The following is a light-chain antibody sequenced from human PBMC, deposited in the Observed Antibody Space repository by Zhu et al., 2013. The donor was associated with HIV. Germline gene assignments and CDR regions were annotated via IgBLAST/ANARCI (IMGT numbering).Light chain of an antibody. CDR2: NDN. V-gene: IGLV1-44*01. CDR3: AAWDGSLNGPV. J-gene: IGLJ3*02. CDR1: SSNIGSNS. Sequence: QSVLTQPPPASGTPGQRVTISCSGSSSNIGSNSVNWYQQVPGTAPKLLMYNDNQRPSGVPDRFSGSKSGTSAFLAISGLQSADETDYYCAAWDGSLNGPVFGGGTKVTVL.